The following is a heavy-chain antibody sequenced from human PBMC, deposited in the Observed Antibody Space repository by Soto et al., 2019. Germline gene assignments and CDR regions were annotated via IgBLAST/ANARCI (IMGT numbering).Heavy chain of an antibody. CDR2: VLYDGSNK. CDR1: GFTFSSYG. J-gene: IGHJ3*02. V-gene: IGHV3-30*18. D-gene: IGHD6-13*01. CDR3: AKPWVSAFDI. Sequence: GCLLLTCSVSGFTFSSYGMQWVRQAPAKGREWVAVVLYDGSNKNYTDSVKVRFTISRDNSKKTLYLKMNTVRAEDTAVYYCAKPWVSAFDIWGQGTMVTV.